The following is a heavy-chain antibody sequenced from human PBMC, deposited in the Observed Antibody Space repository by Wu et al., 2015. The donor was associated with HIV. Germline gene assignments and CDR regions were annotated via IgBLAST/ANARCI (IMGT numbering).Heavy chain of an antibody. CDR3: ARLQSLHGLYSNADY. CDR1: GYTFTSYD. Sequence: QVQLVQSEAEVKKPGASVKVSCKASGYTFTSYDINWVRQATGQGLEWMGWINPNRGGTKYAQNFQGRVTMTRDTAVSTAYMELNSVRSDDTAVYYCARLQSLHGLYSNADYWGQGTLVTVSS. J-gene: IGHJ4*02. CDR2: INPNRGGT. D-gene: IGHD5-24*01. V-gene: IGHV1-2*02.